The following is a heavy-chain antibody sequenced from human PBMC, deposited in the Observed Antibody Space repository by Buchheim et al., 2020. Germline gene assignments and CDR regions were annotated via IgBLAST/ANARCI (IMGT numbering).Heavy chain of an antibody. CDR2: ISYDGSNK. D-gene: IGHD1/OR15-1a*01. Sequence: QVQLVESGGGVVQPGRSLRLSCAASGFTFSSYAMHWVRQAPGKGLEWVAVISYDGSNKYCADSVKGRFTISRDNSKNTLYLQMNCLRAEDTAAYYCARGVNRSFDYWGQGTL. J-gene: IGHJ4*02. CDR1: GFTFSSYA. CDR3: ARGVNRSFDY. V-gene: IGHV3-30-3*01.